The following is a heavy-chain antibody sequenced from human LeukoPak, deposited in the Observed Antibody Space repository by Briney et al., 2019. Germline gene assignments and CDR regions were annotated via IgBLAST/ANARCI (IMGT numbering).Heavy chain of an antibody. D-gene: IGHD3-22*01. CDR1: GGSISSHY. V-gene: IGHV4-59*11. J-gene: IGHJ4*02. Sequence: SETLSLTCTVSGGSISSHYWSWIRQPPGKGLEWIGYIYYSGSTNYNPSLKSRVTISVDTSKNQFSLKLSSVTAADTAVYYCARSRHYDSSGYPPFDYWGQGTLVTVSS. CDR2: IYYSGST. CDR3: ARSRHYDSSGYPPFDY.